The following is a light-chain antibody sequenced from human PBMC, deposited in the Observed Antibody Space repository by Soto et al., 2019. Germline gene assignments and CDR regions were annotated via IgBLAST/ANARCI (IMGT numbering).Light chain of an antibody. V-gene: IGKV3D-15*01. CDR3: QQYSNWLTWT. CDR2: SAS. Sequence: EIVLTQSPASLSVSPGERATLSCRASQSVNNKVAWYQQKPGQAPRLLIYSASTRATGIPARFIGSGSATEFTLTISSLQSEDFAVYYCQQYSNWLTWTFGQGTKVDIK. CDR1: QSVNNK. J-gene: IGKJ1*01.